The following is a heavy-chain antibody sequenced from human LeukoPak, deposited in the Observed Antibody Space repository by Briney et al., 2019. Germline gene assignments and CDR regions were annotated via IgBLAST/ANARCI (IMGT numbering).Heavy chain of an antibody. V-gene: IGHV6-1*01. CDR1: GDSVPSSSAA. CDR2: TYYRSKWSN. CDR3: TREESGHDY. Sequence: SQTLSLTCAISGDSVPSSSAAWTWIRQSPSTGLEWLGRTYYRSKWSNEYGVSVKSRITINPDTSKNEISLHLNSVTPEDTAVYYCTREESGHDYWGQGTLVIVSA. J-gene: IGHJ4*02. D-gene: IGHD7-27*01.